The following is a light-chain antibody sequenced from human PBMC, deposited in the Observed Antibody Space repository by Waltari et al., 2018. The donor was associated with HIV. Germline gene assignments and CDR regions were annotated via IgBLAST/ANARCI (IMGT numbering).Light chain of an antibody. J-gene: IGKJ1*01. CDR3: MQTLQTPWT. CDR2: LGS. CDR1: QSLQRSNGYKY. V-gene: IGKV2-28*01. Sequence: DIVMTQSPLSLPVTPGEPASISCRSTQSLQRSNGYKYLDWFLQKPGQAQQLLIYLGSNRASGVPDRFSGSGSGTDFTLQISRVEAEDVGVYYCMQTLQTPWTFGQGTKVEIK.